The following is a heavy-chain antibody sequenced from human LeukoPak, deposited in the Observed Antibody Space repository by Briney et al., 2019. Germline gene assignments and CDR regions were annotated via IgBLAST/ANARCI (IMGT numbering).Heavy chain of an antibody. CDR3: AKDRGRYYDSSGYYWGYYFDS. J-gene: IGHJ4*02. CDR2: ISYDGSNK. CDR1: GFTFSSYA. V-gene: IGHV3-30-3*01. D-gene: IGHD3-22*01. Sequence: GGSLRLSCAASGFTFSSYAMHWVRQAPGKGLEWVAVISYDGSNKYYADSVKGRFTIPRDNSKSTLYLQMNSLRAEDTAVYYCAKDRGRYYDSSGYYWGYYFDSWGQGILVTVST.